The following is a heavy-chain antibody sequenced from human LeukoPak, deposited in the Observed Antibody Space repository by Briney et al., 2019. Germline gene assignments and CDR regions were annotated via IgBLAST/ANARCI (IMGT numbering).Heavy chain of an antibody. D-gene: IGHD3-3*01. CDR1: GGTFSSYA. J-gene: IGHJ3*02. V-gene: IGHV1-69*04. CDR2: IIPILGIA. Sequence: SVKVSCKASGGTFSSYAISWVRQAPGQGLEWMGRIIPILGIANYAQKFQGRVTITADESTSTAYMELSSLRSEDTAVYYCARAVTIFGVVIGEAFDIWGQGTMVTVSS. CDR3: ARAVTIFGVVIGEAFDI.